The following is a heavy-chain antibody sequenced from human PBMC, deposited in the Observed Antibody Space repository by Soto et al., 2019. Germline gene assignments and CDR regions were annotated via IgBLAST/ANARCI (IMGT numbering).Heavy chain of an antibody. J-gene: IGHJ4*02. CDR2: IYDSVNT. Sequence: SETLSLTCTVSGDSLSSGGHSWSWIRQHPGKGLEWIGHIYDSVNTYYSPSLRSRVTISADMSKNQFSLNLRSVTAADTAVYYCARVDHRGYFAILTDYWGQGTLVTVSS. V-gene: IGHV4-31*03. CDR3: ARVDHRGYFAILTDY. D-gene: IGHD3-9*01. CDR1: GDSLSSGGHS.